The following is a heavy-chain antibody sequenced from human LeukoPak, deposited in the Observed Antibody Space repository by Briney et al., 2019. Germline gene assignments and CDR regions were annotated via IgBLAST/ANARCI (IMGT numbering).Heavy chain of an antibody. Sequence: SETLSLTCTVSGGSISSYYWSWIRQPPGKGLEWIGYIYYSGSTYYNPSLKSRVTISVDTSKNQFSLKLSSVTAADTAVYYCARLSMVRGVITKPFDYWGQGTLVTVSS. J-gene: IGHJ4*02. D-gene: IGHD3-10*01. CDR3: ARLSMVRGVITKPFDY. V-gene: IGHV4-30-4*01. CDR2: IYYSGST. CDR1: GGSISSYY.